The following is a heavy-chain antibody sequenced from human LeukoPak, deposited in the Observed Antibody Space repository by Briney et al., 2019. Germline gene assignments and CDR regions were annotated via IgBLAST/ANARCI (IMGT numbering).Heavy chain of an antibody. CDR3: ANHRWGYGMDV. Sequence: GGSLRLSCAASGFTFSSYWINWVRQAPGKGLEWVAKIKQDGSEKYYVDSVKGRFTISRDNAKNSLYLQMNSLRAEGTAVYYCANHRWGYGMDVWGQGTTVTVSS. D-gene: IGHD3-16*01. CDR1: GFTFSSYW. CDR2: IKQDGSEK. J-gene: IGHJ6*02. V-gene: IGHV3-7*01.